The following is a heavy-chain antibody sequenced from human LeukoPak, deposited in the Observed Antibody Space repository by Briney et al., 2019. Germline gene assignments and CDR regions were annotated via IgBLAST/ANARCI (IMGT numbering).Heavy chain of an antibody. CDR2: IIPIFGTA. CDR3: ARVDTARGGWFDP. J-gene: IGHJ5*02. Sequence: SVKVSCKASGGTFSSYAISWVRQAPGQGLEWMGGIIPIFGTANYAQKFQGRVTITADKSTSTAYMELSSLRSEDTAVYYCARVDTARGGWFDPWGQGTLVTVSS. D-gene: IGHD5-18*01. CDR1: GGTFSSYA. V-gene: IGHV1-69*06.